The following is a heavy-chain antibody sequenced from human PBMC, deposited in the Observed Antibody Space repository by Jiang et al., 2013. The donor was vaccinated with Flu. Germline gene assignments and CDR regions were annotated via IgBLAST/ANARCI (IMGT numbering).Heavy chain of an antibody. V-gene: IGHV3-30*02. Sequence: VQLVESGGGVVQPGGSLRLSCAASGFSFSYYGMHWVRQAPGKGLEWVASIWHDGSNTYYADSVKGRFTISRDNSKNTLYIHMGSLRTEDTAVYYCATLRGSTYDTYVMDHWGQGTLVSVSS. J-gene: IGHJ4*02. D-gene: IGHD3-9*01. CDR1: GFSFSYYG. CDR3: ATLRGSTYDTYVMDH. CDR2: IWHDGSNT.